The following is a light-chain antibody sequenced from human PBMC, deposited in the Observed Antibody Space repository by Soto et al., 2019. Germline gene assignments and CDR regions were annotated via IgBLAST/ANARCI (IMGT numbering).Light chain of an antibody. V-gene: IGKV3-20*01. CDR1: QSVSSNY. J-gene: IGKJ2*01. CDR2: GAS. CDR3: QQYGSSPVT. Sequence: EIVLTQSPGTLSLSPGERATLSCRASQSVSSNYLAWYQQKSGQAPRLLIHGASSRDTGIPDSFSGSGSGTDFTLTISRLQPEDFAVYYCQQYGSSPVTFGQGTKLEIK.